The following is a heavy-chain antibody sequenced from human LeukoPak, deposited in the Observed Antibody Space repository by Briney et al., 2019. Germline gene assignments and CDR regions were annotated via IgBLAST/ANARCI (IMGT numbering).Heavy chain of an antibody. V-gene: IGHV6-1*01. CDR3: ARGDQNFDY. D-gene: IGHD5-24*01. CDR2: IYYRSKWSN. J-gene: IGHJ4*02. Sequence: SQTLSLTCAISGDSVSSKSVWNWIRQSPSRGLEWLGRIYYRSKWSNNYAVSVKSRITINPDTSKNQFSLQLSSVTAEDTAVYYCARGDQNFDYWGQGTLVSVSS. CDR1: GDSVSSKSV.